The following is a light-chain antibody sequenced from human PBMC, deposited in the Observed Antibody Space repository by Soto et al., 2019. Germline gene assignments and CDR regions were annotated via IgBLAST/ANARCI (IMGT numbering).Light chain of an antibody. V-gene: IGKV4-1*01. J-gene: IGKJ1*01. CDR2: WAS. Sequence: IMMTQSPDSLAVSLGERATINCKSSQSVLYSSSNKNYLAWYQQQPGQPPKLLIYWASTRESGVPDRFSGSRSGSGFTLTISSLPAEDGAVYSGQQDYCTPPTFGQWTKVDIK. CDR3: QQDYCTPPT. CDR1: QSVLYSSSNKNY.